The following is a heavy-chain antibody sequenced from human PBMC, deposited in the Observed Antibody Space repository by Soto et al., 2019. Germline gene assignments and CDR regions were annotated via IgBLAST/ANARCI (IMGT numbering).Heavy chain of an antibody. V-gene: IGHV1-8*01. CDR3: ARGRSYDILTGYSNNWFDP. CDR2: MNPNSGNT. Sequence: ASVKVSCKASGYTFTSYDINWVRQATGQGLEWMGWMNPNSGNTGYAQKFQGRVTMTRNTSISTAYMELSSLRSEDTAVYYCARGRSYDILTGYSNNWFDPWGQGTLVTVSS. D-gene: IGHD3-9*01. J-gene: IGHJ5*02. CDR1: GYTFTSYD.